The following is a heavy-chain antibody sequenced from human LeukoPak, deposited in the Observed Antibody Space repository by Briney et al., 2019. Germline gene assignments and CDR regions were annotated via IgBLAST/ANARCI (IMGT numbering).Heavy chain of an antibody. D-gene: IGHD4-17*01. Sequence: GGSLRLSCAASGFTFSSYWMSWVRQAPGKGLEWVANIKQDGSEKYYVDSVKGRFTISRDNAKNSLYLQMNSLRAEDTAVYYCAGSSDDYGDYFWDYWGQGTLVTVSS. CDR3: AGSSDDYGDYFWDY. J-gene: IGHJ4*02. CDR2: IKQDGSEK. V-gene: IGHV3-7*01. CDR1: GFTFSSYW.